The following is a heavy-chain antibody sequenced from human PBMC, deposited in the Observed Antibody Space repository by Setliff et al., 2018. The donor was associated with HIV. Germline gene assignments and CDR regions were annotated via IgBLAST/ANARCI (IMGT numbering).Heavy chain of an antibody. CDR2: LHHSGNT. CDR1: DYSISSAHN. Sequence: SETRSLTCDVSDYSISSAHNWAWIRQAPGRGLEWIGSLHHSGNTHYKPSLKSRVSIFLDTSKKQLSLKLRSVTAADTAVYYCAREGGYCGSIPCFGFGYCGQGTLVTVSS. CDR3: AREGGYCGSIPCFGFGY. V-gene: IGHV4-38-2*02. D-gene: IGHD2-2*01. J-gene: IGHJ4*01.